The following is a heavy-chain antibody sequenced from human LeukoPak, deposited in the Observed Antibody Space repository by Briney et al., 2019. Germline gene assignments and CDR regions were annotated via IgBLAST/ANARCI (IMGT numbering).Heavy chain of an antibody. Sequence: SETLSLTCAVYGGSFSGYYWSWIRQPPGKGLEWIGEINHSGSTNYNPSLKSRVTISVDTSKNQFSLKLSSVTAADTAVYYCARVGGTTYYSDSGNPSIMYYFDHWGQGTLVTVSS. J-gene: IGHJ4*02. D-gene: IGHD3-22*01. CDR2: INHSGST. CDR1: GGSFSGYY. CDR3: ARVGGTTYYSDSGNPSIMYYFDH. V-gene: IGHV4-34*01.